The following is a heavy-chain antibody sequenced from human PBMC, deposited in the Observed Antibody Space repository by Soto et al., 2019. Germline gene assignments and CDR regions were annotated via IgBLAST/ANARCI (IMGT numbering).Heavy chain of an antibody. Sequence: GASVKVSCKASGYTFTTYGISWVRQAPGQGLEWMGIINPSGGSTSYAQKFQGRVTMTRDTSTSTVYMELSSLRSEDTAVYYCARGFLVRGKWAFDIWGQGTMVTVSS. D-gene: IGHD2-15*01. J-gene: IGHJ3*02. CDR1: GYTFTTYG. CDR3: ARGFLVRGKWAFDI. CDR2: INPSGGST. V-gene: IGHV1-46*03.